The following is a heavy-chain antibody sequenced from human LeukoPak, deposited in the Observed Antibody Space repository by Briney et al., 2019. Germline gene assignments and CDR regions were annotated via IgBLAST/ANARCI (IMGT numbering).Heavy chain of an antibody. CDR1: GFTFSSSA. V-gene: IGHV3-64D*06. CDR2: ISPDGGNT. J-gene: IGHJ4*02. CDR3: VPKGTEGY. Sequence: GGSLRLSCSASGFTFSSSAMHWVRQAPGKGLEYVSAISPDGGNTYYADSVKGRFSIARDNSKNTLYLQMSSLRPEDTAVYYCVPKGTEGYGGQGTLVIVSS.